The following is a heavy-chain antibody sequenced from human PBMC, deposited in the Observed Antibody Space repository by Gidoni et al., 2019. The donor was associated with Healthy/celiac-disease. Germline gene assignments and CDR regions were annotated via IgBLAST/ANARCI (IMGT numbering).Heavy chain of an antibody. J-gene: IGHJ4*02. CDR2: ISYDGSNK. CDR3: AKRDILTGRYFDY. V-gene: IGHV3-30*18. D-gene: IGHD3-9*01. Sequence: QVQLVESGGGVVQPGRSLRLSCAASGFTFSSYGRHWVRQAPGKGLEWVAVISYDGSNKYYADSVKGRFTISRDNSKNTLYLQMNSLRAEDTAVYYCAKRDILTGRYFDYWGQGTLVTVSS. CDR1: GFTFSSYG.